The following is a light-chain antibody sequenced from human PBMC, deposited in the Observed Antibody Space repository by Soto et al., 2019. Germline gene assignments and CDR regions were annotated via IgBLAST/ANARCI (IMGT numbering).Light chain of an antibody. J-gene: IGLJ2*01. Sequence: QSVLTQPPSASGSPGQSVTLSCTGTSSDVGGYNYVSWYQQHPGKAPKLMIYEVSKRPSGVPDRFSGSKSGNTASLTVSGLQAEDEADYYCSSYAGSNTYVVFGGGTKLTVL. V-gene: IGLV2-8*01. CDR3: SSYAGSNTYVV. CDR1: SSDVGGYNY. CDR2: EVS.